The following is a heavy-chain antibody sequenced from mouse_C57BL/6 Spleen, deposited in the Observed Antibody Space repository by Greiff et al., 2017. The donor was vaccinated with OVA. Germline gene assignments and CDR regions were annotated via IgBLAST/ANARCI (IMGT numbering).Heavy chain of an antibody. CDR2: IYPRDGST. J-gene: IGHJ2*01. CDR3: ARTSLDYSNYPHYFDY. D-gene: IGHD2-5*01. Sequence: VQLQQSDAELVKPGASVKISCTVSGYTFTDHTIHWMKQRPEQGLEWIGYIYPRDGSTKYNEKFKGKATLTADKTSSTAYMQLNSLTSEDSAVYFCARTSLDYSNYPHYFDYWGQGTTLTVSS. V-gene: IGHV1-78*01. CDR1: GYTFTDHT.